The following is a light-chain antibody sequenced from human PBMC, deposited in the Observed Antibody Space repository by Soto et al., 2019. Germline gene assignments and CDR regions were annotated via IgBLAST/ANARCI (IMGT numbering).Light chain of an antibody. V-gene: IGLV2-8*01. Sequence: QSVLTQPPSASGSPGQPVTISCTGTSRDVGGYNYVSGYQQHTGKAPKLMIYEVSKRPSGVPDRFSGSKSGNTASLTVSGLQAEDEADYYCSSYAGSNNLGVFGGGTKLTVL. CDR2: EVS. CDR1: SRDVGGYNY. CDR3: SSYAGSNNLGV. J-gene: IGLJ2*01.